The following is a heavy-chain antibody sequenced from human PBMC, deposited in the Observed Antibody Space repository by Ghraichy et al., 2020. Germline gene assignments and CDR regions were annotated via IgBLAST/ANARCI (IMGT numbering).Heavy chain of an antibody. J-gene: IGHJ4*02. D-gene: IGHD6-19*01. V-gene: IGHV4-59*02. Sequence: SETLSLTCTVSGGSVSLYYWTWIRQPPGKGLEWIGYIHNSGSTNYNPSLKSRVTISVDTSNNHFSLRLTSVTAADTAMYYCARGQWLAVFDYWGQGTLLTVSS. CDR3: ARGQWLAVFDY. CDR1: GGSVSLYY. CDR2: IHNSGST.